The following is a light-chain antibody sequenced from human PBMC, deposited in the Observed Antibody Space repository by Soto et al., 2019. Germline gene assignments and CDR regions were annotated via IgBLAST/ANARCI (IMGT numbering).Light chain of an antibody. CDR1: QSVSSD. J-gene: IGKJ1*01. CDR3: QHYNHWPPL. Sequence: IVMTQSPATLSVSPGERATLSCRASQSVSSDLAWYQQRPGQAPRLLIHDASTRAPGIPARFSGSGSGTEFTLTISSLQSEDLAVYYCQHYNHWPPLFGQGTKVDIK. V-gene: IGKV3-15*01. CDR2: DAS.